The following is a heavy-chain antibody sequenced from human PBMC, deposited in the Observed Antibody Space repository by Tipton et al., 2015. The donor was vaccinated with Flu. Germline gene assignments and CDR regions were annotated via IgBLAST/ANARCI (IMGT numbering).Heavy chain of an antibody. CDR2: SHHTGST. D-gene: IGHD4-11*01. CDR3: ARRDFSNYVSEPKNWFDP. CDR1: GESFSGHY. J-gene: IGHJ5*02. Sequence: TLSLTCAVYGESFSGHYWNWIRQSPGKGLEWIGDSHHTGSTYRNPSLKSRVIISVDRSKNQFSLKLTSVTAADTAVYYCARRDFSNYVSEPKNWFDPWGQGTLVTVSS. V-gene: IGHV4-34*01.